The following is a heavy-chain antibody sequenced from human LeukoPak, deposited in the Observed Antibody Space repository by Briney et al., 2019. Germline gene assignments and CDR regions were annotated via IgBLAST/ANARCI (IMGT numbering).Heavy chain of an antibody. V-gene: IGHV4-59*08. CDR1: GGSIRSYY. Sequence: SETLSLTCTVSGGSIRSYYWTWIRQPPGRGLEWIGYVYDSGSTNYNPTLMSRVTISVNTSKNQFSLKLSSVTAADTAVYYCARRVATRSPYYYGMDVWGQGTTVTVSS. J-gene: IGHJ6*02. CDR3: ARRVATRSPYYYGMDV. D-gene: IGHD5-12*01. CDR2: VYDSGST.